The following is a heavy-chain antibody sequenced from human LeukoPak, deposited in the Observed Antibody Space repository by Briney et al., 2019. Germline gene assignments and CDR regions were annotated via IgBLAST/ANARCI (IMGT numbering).Heavy chain of an antibody. CDR3: ARHSRGSPIDD. J-gene: IGHJ4*02. CDR2: IRQDGSDK. Sequence: GGSLRLSCAASGFTFNSYWMSWVRQAPEKGPEWLANIRQDGSDKQHVDSVKGRFTISRDNAKNSLYLQMNSLSAENTAVYYCARHSRGSPIDDWGQGTLVTVSS. D-gene: IGHD2-15*01. V-gene: IGHV3-7*01. CDR1: GFTFNSYW.